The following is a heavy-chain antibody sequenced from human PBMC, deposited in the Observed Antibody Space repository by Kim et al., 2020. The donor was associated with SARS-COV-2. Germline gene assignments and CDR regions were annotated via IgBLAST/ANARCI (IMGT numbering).Heavy chain of an antibody. D-gene: IGHD3-22*01. Sequence: GGSLRLSCAASGFTLSSYSMNWVRQAPGKGLEWVSSISTSSAYIYYADSLKGRFTISRDNAKNSLYLQMNSLRAEDTAVYYCARDRATTGAYYSVYYFYAMDVWGQGTTVTVSS. V-gene: IGHV3-21*01. CDR2: ISTSSAYI. CDR1: GFTLSSYS. CDR3: ARDRATTGAYYSVYYFYAMDV. J-gene: IGHJ6*02.